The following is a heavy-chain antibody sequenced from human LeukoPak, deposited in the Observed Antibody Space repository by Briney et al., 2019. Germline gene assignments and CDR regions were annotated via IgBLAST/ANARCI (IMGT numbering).Heavy chain of an antibody. Sequence: GASVKVSCKASGYTFTSYYMHWVRQAPGQGLEWMGIINPSGGTTSYAQKFQGRVTMTRDMSTSSVYMELSSLRSEDTAVYYCARDTPIAVGSRFAFDIWGQGTMVTVSS. CDR3: ARDTPIAVGSRFAFDI. V-gene: IGHV1-46*01. CDR1: GYTFTSYY. CDR2: INPSGGTT. J-gene: IGHJ3*02. D-gene: IGHD6-19*01.